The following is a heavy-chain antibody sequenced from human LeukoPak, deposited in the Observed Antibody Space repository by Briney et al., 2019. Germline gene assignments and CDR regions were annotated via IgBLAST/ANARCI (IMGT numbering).Heavy chain of an antibody. D-gene: IGHD3-10*01. CDR3: ARRELLSTPDAFDI. V-gene: IGHV4-39*01. J-gene: IGHJ3*02. Sequence: SECLSLTCTVSGGSISSSSYYWGWIRQPPGKGLEWIGSIYYSGSTYYNPSLKSRVTISVDTSKNQFSLKVSSVTAADTAVYYCARRELLSTPDAFDIWGQGTMVTVSS. CDR2: IYYSGST. CDR1: GGSISSSSYY.